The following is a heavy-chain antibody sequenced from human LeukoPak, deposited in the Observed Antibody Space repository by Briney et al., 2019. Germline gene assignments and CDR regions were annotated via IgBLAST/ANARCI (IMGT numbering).Heavy chain of an antibody. V-gene: IGHV3-33*01. CDR3: ARAAVDYYYGMDV. Sequence: PGGSLRLSCAASGFTFSSYGMHWVRQAPGKGLEWVAVIWYDGSNKYYADSVKGRFTISRDNSKNTLYLQMNSLRAEDTAVYYCARAAVDYYYGMDVWGQGTTVTVSS. CDR1: GFTFSSYG. J-gene: IGHJ6*02. CDR2: IWYDGSNK.